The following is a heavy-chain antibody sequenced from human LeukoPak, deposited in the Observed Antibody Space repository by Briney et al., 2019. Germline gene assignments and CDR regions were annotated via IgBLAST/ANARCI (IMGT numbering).Heavy chain of an antibody. V-gene: IGHV4-34*01. D-gene: IGHD5-24*01. CDR2: INRSGST. CDR3: ARDPTNDAFDI. Sequence: SETLSLTCAVYGGSFSGYYWSWIRQPPGKGLEWIAEINRSGSTNYNPSLKSRVTISVDTYKNQLSLKLTSVTAADTAVYYCARDPTNDAFDIWGQGTMVTVSS. CDR1: GGSFSGYY. J-gene: IGHJ3*02.